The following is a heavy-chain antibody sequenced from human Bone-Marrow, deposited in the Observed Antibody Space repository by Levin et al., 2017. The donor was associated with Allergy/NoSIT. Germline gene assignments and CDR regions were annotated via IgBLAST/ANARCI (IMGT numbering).Heavy chain of an antibody. CDR3: AKRIKEYRISSGGYDCGS. CDR2: ITFSGGAT. D-gene: IGHD6-6*01. J-gene: IGHJ4*02. CDR1: GFDFSRFA. V-gene: IGHV3-23*01. Sequence: PGGSLRLSCAASGFDFSRFAMGWVRQAPGKGLEWVSIITFSGGATYYADSVKGRFTVSRDNSQNTISLQLSSLRVEDTATYHCAKRIKEYRISSGGYDCGSGGQGTLVTVS.